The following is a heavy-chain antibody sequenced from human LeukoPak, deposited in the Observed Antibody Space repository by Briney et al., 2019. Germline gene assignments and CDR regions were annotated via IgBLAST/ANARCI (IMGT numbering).Heavy chain of an antibody. Sequence: GRSLRLSCAASGFTFTTYAIHWVRQAPGKGLEWVAVISYDGSHKYYGDSVKGRFTISRDNSKNTLYLQMNSLRVEDTAGYHGAKPADTPTAPPLFEVFEIGGQGKMVTVSS. J-gene: IGHJ3*02. V-gene: IGHV3-30*18. CDR2: ISYDGSHK. D-gene: IGHD3-3*01. CDR3: AKPADTPTAPPLFEVFEI. CDR1: GFTFTTYA.